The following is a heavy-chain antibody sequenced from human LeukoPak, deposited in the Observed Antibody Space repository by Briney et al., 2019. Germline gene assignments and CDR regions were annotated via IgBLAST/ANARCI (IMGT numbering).Heavy chain of an antibody. D-gene: IGHD5-18*01. Sequence: SETLSLTCTVSGVSISSYHCSWIRQPPGKGLEWIGYIYNSGSTNYNPSLKSRVTISVDTSKNQFSLKLSSVTAADTAVYYCARGRYNYALEDYLDYWGQGTLVTVSS. CDR3: ARGRYNYALEDYLDY. J-gene: IGHJ4*02. CDR1: GVSISSYH. CDR2: IYNSGST. V-gene: IGHV4-59*01.